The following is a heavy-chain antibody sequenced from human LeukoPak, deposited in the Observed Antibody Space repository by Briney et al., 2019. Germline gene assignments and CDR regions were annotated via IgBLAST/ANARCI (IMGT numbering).Heavy chain of an antibody. D-gene: IGHD3-10*01. CDR1: GASISPYY. J-gene: IGHJ4*02. CDR3: AKGGMTRRVIDY. Sequence: SETLSLTCTVSGASISPYYWTWIRQPAGKGLEWIGHIYTSGGTNYNPSLKSRVTMSLDTSKSQLSLKLNSVTAADTAVYYCAKGGMTRRVIDYWGQGALVTVSS. CDR2: IYTSGGT. V-gene: IGHV4-4*07.